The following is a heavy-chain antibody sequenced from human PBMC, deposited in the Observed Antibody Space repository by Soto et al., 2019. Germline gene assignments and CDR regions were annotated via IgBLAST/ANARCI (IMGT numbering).Heavy chain of an antibody. Sequence: SETLSLTCAVYGGSFSGYYWSWIRQPPGKGLEWIGEINHSGSTNYNPSLKSRVTISVDTSKNQFSLKLSSVTAADTAVYYCARVPHRIAARPYWFDPWGQGTLVTVSS. CDR2: INHSGST. V-gene: IGHV4-34*01. CDR1: GGSFSGYY. CDR3: ARVPHRIAARPYWFDP. D-gene: IGHD6-6*01. J-gene: IGHJ5*02.